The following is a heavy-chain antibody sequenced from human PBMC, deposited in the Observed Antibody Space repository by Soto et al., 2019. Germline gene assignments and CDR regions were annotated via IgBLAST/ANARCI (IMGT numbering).Heavy chain of an antibody. D-gene: IGHD1-1*01. CDR1: GDSISNSY. J-gene: IGHJ4*02. CDR2: IYYGENT. Sequence: QVQLQESGPGLVKPSETLSLTCTVSGDSISNSYCSWIRQPPGKGLEWLGYIYYGENTDYNPSLKSRVTISVDTSKNQFSLRLNSVTAADTAVYYCARQLGKTLPNYWGQGTLVTVSS. V-gene: IGHV4-59*08. CDR3: ARQLGKTLPNY.